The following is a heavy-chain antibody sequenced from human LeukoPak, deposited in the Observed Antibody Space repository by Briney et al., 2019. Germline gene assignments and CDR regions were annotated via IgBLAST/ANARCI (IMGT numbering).Heavy chain of an antibody. J-gene: IGHJ4*02. CDR1: GFTFSSFA. CDR2: ISYDGSNE. V-gene: IGHV3-30*04. Sequence: GGSLRLSCAASGFTFSSFALHWVRQTPGEGLEWVALISYDGSNEYYADSVKGRFTIPRDNPKNTLNLQMNSLRAEDTAVYYCARDRSANSRVYYFDYWGQGTLVTVSS. D-gene: IGHD4/OR15-4a*01. CDR3: ARDRSANSRVYYFDY.